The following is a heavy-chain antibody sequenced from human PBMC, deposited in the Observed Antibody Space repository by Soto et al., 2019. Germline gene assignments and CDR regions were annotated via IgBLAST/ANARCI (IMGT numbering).Heavy chain of an antibody. J-gene: IGHJ4*02. Sequence: QVQLVESGGGVVQPGGSLRLSCAGSGFNFNNYGMYWVRQAPGKGLEWVAFISFQGTNDYYAEAVKGRFTISKDYSKKTLFLQMNSLSADDTAMYYCVKLMFDHDSSGFSGDHWGQGTLVTVS. CDR2: ISFQGTND. D-gene: IGHD3-22*01. CDR3: VKLMFDHDSSGFSGDH. CDR1: GFNFNNYG. V-gene: IGHV3-30*18.